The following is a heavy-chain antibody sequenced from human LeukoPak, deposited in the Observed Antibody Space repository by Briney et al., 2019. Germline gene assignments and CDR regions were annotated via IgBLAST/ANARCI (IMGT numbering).Heavy chain of an antibody. Sequence: SETLSLTCTIPGGSISSSSYYWGWIRQPPGKGLEWIGSIYYSGSTYYNPSLKSRVTISVDTSKNQFSLKLSSVTAADTAVYYCARGPITMVRAPGWFDPWGQGTLVTVSS. CDR1: GGSISSSSYY. J-gene: IGHJ5*02. CDR3: ARGPITMVRAPGWFDP. D-gene: IGHD3-10*01. CDR2: IYYSGST. V-gene: IGHV4-39*07.